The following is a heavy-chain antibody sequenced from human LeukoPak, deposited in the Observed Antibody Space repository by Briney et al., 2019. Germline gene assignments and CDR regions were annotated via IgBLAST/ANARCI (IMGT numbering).Heavy chain of an antibody. Sequence: PGGSLRLSCAASGFTFSSYGMHWVRQAPGKGLEWVAFIRYDGSNKYYADSVKGRFTISRDNAKNSLYLQMNSLRAEDTAVYYCARLLAVASQQTFYYMDVWGKGTTVTVSS. CDR1: GFTFSSYG. J-gene: IGHJ6*03. V-gene: IGHV3-30*02. D-gene: IGHD6-19*01. CDR3: ARLLAVASQQTFYYMDV. CDR2: IRYDGSNK.